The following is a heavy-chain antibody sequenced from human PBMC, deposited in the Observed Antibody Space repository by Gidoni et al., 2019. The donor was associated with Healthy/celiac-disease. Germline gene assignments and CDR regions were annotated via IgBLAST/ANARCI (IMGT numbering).Heavy chain of an antibody. CDR1: GYTFTSYG. Sequence: QVQLVQSGAEVKKPGASVKVSCKASGYTFTSYGISWVRQAPGQGLEWMGWISAYNGNTNYAQKLQGRVTMTTDTSTSTAYMELRSLRSDDTAVYYCARGGLPTVTTEDRYYYYGMDVWGQGTTVTVSS. CDR3: ARGGLPTVTTEDRYYYYGMDV. V-gene: IGHV1-18*01. J-gene: IGHJ6*02. CDR2: ISAYNGNT. D-gene: IGHD4-17*01.